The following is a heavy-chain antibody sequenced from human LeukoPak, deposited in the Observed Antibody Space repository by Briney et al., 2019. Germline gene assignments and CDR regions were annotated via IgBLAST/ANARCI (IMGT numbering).Heavy chain of an antibody. Sequence: PGGSLRLSCGASGFTFSRYWMHWVRQAPGKGVVWVSRINTGGSTTDYADSVKGRFTISRDNAKNTLYLQMNSLRAEDTAVYYCSRDLRGRDDYWGQGILVIVSS. V-gene: IGHV3-74*01. J-gene: IGHJ4*02. D-gene: IGHD5-24*01. CDR2: INTGGSTT. CDR1: GFTFSRYW. CDR3: SRDLRGRDDY.